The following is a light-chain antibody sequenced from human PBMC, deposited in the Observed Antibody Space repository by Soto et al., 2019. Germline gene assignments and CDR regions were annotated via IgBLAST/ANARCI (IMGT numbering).Light chain of an antibody. CDR3: QQYGSSGFT. J-gene: IGKJ3*01. CDR1: QSVSSN. CDR2: DAS. Sequence: IVMTQSPATLSVSPGERATLSCRASQSVSSNLAWYQQKHGQAPRLLIYDASSRATGIPDRFSGSGSGTDFTLTISRLEPEDFAVYYCQQYGSSGFTFGPGTKVDIK. V-gene: IGKV3D-20*01.